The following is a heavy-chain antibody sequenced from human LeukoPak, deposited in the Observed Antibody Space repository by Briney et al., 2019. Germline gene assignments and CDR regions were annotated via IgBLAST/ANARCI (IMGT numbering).Heavy chain of an antibody. V-gene: IGHV3-23*01. J-gene: IGHJ1*01. CDR2: ISGSGGST. CDR1: GXTVSSNY. CDR3: AKDPTVAGTAEYFQN. D-gene: IGHD6-19*01. Sequence: GGSLRLSCAASGXTVSSNYMSWVRQAPGKGLEWVSSISGSGGSTYYADSVKGRFTISRDNSKNTLYLQMNSLRAEDTAVYYCAKDPTVAGTAEYFQNWGQGTLVTVSS.